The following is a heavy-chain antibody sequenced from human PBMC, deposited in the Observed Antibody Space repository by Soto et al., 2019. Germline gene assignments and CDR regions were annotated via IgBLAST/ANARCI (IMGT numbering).Heavy chain of an antibody. CDR2: IWYDGGNK. CDR1: GFNFSSYV. CDR3: ARDGQWLPRDGLRSSYYFDY. J-gene: IGHJ4*02. Sequence: QVQLVESGGGVVQPGRSLGLSCAASGFNFSSYVMHWVRQAPGKGLEWVAVIWYDGGNKYYADSVKGRFTISRDNSKNTVYLQMNSLRAEDTAVYYCARDGQWLPRDGLRSSYYFDYWGQGTLVTVSS. D-gene: IGHD6-19*01. V-gene: IGHV3-33*01.